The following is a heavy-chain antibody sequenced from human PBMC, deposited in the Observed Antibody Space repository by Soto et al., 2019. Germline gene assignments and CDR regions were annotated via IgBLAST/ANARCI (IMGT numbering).Heavy chain of an antibody. Sequence: ASVKVSCKASGYTFTGYYMHWVRQAPGQGLEWMGWINPNSGGTNYAQKFQGWVTMTRDKSISTAYMELSRLRSDDTAVYYCARDGYDILTGDAFDIWGQGTMVTVSS. V-gene: IGHV1-2*04. J-gene: IGHJ3*02. CDR1: GYTFTGYY. D-gene: IGHD3-9*01. CDR3: ARDGYDILTGDAFDI. CDR2: INPNSGGT.